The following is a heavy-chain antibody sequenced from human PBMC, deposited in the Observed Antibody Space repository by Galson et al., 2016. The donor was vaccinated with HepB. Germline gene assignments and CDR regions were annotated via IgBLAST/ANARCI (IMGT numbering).Heavy chain of an antibody. Sequence: SLRLSCAASGFTFSNFWMNWVRQAPGKGLEWVANTKADGSEKYYVDSVKGRYTISRYNAKNSLYLEMNSLRAEDTAVYYCARGHYFDYSGQGTLVNVSS. CDR3: ARGHYFDY. CDR1: GFTFSNFW. V-gene: IGHV3-7*03. D-gene: IGHD3-10*01. J-gene: IGHJ4*02. CDR2: TKADGSEK.